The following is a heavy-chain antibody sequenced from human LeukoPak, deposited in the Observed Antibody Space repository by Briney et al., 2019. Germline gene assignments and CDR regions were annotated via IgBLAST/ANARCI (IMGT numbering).Heavy chain of an antibody. D-gene: IGHD3-10*01. Sequence: SETLSLTCTVSGGSISSGGYYWSWIRQHPGKGLEWIGYIYYSGSTYYNPSLKSRVTISVDTSKNQFSLKLSSVTAADTAVYYCARPAYGKGYYGMDVWGEGTTVTVSS. V-gene: IGHV4-31*03. CDR3: ARPAYGKGYYGMDV. CDR2: IYYSGST. CDR1: GGSISSGGYY. J-gene: IGHJ6*04.